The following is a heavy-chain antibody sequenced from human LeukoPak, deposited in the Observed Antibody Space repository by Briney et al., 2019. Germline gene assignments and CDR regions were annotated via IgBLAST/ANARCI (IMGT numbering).Heavy chain of an antibody. J-gene: IGHJ4*02. V-gene: IGHV3-30-3*01. CDR1: GFTFSSYA. CDR3: ARDELYGGYSYAYYFVY. Sequence: GGSLRLSCAASGFTFSSYAMHWVRQAPGKGLEWVAVISYDGSNKYYADSVKGRFTISRDNSKNTLYLQMNSLRAEDTAVYYCARDELYGGYSYAYYFVYWGQGTLVTVSS. D-gene: IGHD5-18*01. CDR2: ISYDGSNK.